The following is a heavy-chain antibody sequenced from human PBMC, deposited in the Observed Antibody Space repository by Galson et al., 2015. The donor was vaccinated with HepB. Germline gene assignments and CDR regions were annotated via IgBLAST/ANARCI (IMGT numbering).Heavy chain of an antibody. CDR1: GFTFDDYA. CDR3: AKDIGGYDAFDI. V-gene: IGHV3-9*01. Sequence: SLRLSCAASGFTFDDYAMHWVRQAPGKGLEWVSGISWNSGSIGYADSVKGRFTISRDNAKNSLYLQMNSLRAEDTALYYCAKDIGGYDAFDIWGQGTMVTVSS. J-gene: IGHJ3*02. D-gene: IGHD5-18*01. CDR2: ISWNSGSI.